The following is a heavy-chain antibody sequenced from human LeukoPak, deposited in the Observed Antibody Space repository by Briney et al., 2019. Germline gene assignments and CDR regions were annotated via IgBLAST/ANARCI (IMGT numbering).Heavy chain of an antibody. Sequence: SETLSLTCTVSGVSISSYYWSWIRQPPGKGLEWIGYIYYSGSTNYNPSLKSRVTISVDTSKNQFSLKLSSVTAADTAVYYCARGLGYSSSSLWGYWGQGTLVTVSS. D-gene: IGHD6-6*01. J-gene: IGHJ4*02. CDR2: IYYSGST. V-gene: IGHV4-59*01. CDR1: GVSISSYY. CDR3: ARGLGYSSSSLWGY.